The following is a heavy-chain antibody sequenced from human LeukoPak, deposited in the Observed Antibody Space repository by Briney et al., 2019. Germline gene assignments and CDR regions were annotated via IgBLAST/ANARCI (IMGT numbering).Heavy chain of an antibody. CDR2: ISAYNGNT. V-gene: IGHV1-18*01. CDR1: GYTFTSYG. CDR3: ARGPYGSGSYRFDY. J-gene: IGHJ4*02. Sequence: ATVEVSCKASGYTFTSYGISWVRQAPGQGLEWMGWISAYNGNTNYAQKLQGRVTMTTDTSTSTAYMELRSLRSDDTAVYYCARGPYGSGSYRFDYWGQGTLVTVSS. D-gene: IGHD3-10*01.